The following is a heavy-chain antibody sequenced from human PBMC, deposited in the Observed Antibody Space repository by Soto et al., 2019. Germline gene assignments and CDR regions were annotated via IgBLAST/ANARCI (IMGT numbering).Heavy chain of an antibody. D-gene: IGHD3-10*01. Sequence: SVKVSCKASGGTFSSYAISWVRQAPGQGLEWMGGIIPIFGTANYAQKFQGRVTITADKSTSTAYMELSSLRSEDTAVYYCARSYNGDYIYAFDLWGHVSMVTGS. CDR1: GGTFSSYA. CDR3: ARSYNGDYIYAFDL. CDR2: IIPIFGTA. J-gene: IGHJ3*01. V-gene: IGHV1-69*06.